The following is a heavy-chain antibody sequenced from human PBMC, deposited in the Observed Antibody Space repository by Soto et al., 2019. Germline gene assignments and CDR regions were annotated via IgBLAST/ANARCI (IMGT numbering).Heavy chain of an antibody. CDR3: AKESMPEHYGDTLFDH. D-gene: IGHD4-17*01. CDR1: GYTFSSYA. CDR2: FSAGGRA. Sequence: PGGSLRLSCAASGYTFSSYALSWVRQAPGKGLEWVSTFSAGGRAYYADSVKGRFTIAKDFSKNTLHLQTNSLRAEDTAVYYCAKESMPEHYGDTLFDHWGQGTRVTVSS. V-gene: IGHV3-23*01. J-gene: IGHJ4*02.